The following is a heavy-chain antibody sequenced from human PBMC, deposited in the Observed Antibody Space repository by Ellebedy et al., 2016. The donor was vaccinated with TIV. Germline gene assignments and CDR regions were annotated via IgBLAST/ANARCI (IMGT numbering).Heavy chain of an antibody. V-gene: IGHV3-69-1*01. J-gene: IGHJ3*02. CDR1: GFTFSSYS. CDR2: IGDTGET. D-gene: IGHD4-17*01. CDR3: ADGDSTPEDAFDI. Sequence: GGSLRLSCAASGFTFSSYSMNWVRQAPGKGLEWVSAIGDTGETYYADSVKGRFTISRDNAKNSLYLQMNSLRAEDTAVYYCADGDSTPEDAFDIWGQGTMVTVSS.